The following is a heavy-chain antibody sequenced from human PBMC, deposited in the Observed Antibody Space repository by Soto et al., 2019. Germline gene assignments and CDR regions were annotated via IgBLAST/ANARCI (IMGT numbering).Heavy chain of an antibody. J-gene: IGHJ4*02. CDR1: GYTFSDYY. CDR3: GRGRSGQIVVFY. V-gene: IGHV1-2*02. D-gene: IGHD1-26*01. Sequence: ASVKVSCKAGGYTFSDYYIQWVRQAPGQGLEYMGWISPKSGGAAYAQKFRGRVTMTRDMSITTVYMELNNLSPDDTAVYYCGRGRSGQIVVFYWGQGTPVTVSS. CDR2: ISPKSGGA.